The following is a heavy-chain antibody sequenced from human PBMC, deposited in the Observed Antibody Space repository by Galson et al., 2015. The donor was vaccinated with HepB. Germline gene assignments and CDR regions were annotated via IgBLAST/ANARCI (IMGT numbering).Heavy chain of an antibody. CDR2: INPNSGDT. J-gene: IGHJ4*02. V-gene: IGHV1-2*06. CDR3: ARDRETRGSDYFAY. Sequence: SVKVSCKASRYPFTAYYIHWVRQAPGQGLEWMGRINPNSGDTDYAQKFQGRVTLTRDTSITTAYMDLSRLTSDDTAVYYCARDRETRGSDYFAYWGQGTLVTVSS. D-gene: IGHD1-26*01. CDR1: RYPFTAYY.